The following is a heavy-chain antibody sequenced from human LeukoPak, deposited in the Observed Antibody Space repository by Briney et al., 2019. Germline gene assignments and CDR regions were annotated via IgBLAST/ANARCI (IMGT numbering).Heavy chain of an antibody. CDR1: GYSFTSYW. V-gene: IGHV5-51*01. J-gene: IGHJ6*03. CDR3: ARISRDGYNAYYYYMDV. D-gene: IGHD5-24*01. Sequence: GESLKISCKGSGYSFTSYWIGWVRQMPGKGLEWMGIIYPGDSDTRYSPSFRGQVTISADKSISTAYLQWSSLKASDTAMYYCARISRDGYNAYYYYMDVWGKGTTVTVSS. CDR2: IYPGDSDT.